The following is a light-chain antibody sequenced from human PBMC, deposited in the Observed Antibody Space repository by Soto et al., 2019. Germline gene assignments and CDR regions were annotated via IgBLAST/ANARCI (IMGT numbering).Light chain of an antibody. CDR2: DVS. J-gene: IGLJ1*01. Sequence: QSALTQPASVSASPGQSITISCTGTSSDVGGYNYVSWYQQHPGKAPKLMIYDVSNRPSGVSNRFSGSKSGNTASLTISGLQAEDEADYYCSSYTSSSTVFGTGTKLTVL. CDR1: SSDVGGYNY. V-gene: IGLV2-14*01. CDR3: SSYTSSSTV.